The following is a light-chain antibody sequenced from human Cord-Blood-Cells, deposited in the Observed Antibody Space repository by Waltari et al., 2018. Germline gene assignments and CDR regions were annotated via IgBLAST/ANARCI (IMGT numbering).Light chain of an antibody. V-gene: IGKV1-33*01. CDR1: QDIRNY. Sequence: IQMTQSPSSLSASVGGRVTIACQASQDIRNYLNWYQQKPEKAPKLLIYDASNLETGVPSRFSGSGSGTDFTFTISSLQPEDMAPYYCQQYDNPPYTFGQGTKLEIK. J-gene: IGKJ2*01. CDR2: DAS. CDR3: QQYDNPPYT.